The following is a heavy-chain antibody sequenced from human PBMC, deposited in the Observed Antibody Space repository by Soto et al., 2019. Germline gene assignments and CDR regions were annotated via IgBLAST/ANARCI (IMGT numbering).Heavy chain of an antibody. V-gene: IGHV1-3*05. D-gene: IGHD3-22*01. CDR1: GYTLTRYS. CDR3: AILGTYYFDNSDNYFDF. J-gene: IGHJ4*02. Sequence: QVQLVQSGAEEMKPGAPVKDSCKASGYTLTRYSIHWVRQGPGQRLEWMGWINAGNGNTKFSQKFQGRVTITRDTSASSAYMQLRGLRSEDTAVYYCAILGTYYFDNSDNYFDFWGQGTLVTVSS. CDR2: INAGNGNT.